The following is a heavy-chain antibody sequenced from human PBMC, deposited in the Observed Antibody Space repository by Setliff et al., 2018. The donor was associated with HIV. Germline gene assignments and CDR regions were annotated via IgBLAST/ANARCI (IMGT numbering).Heavy chain of an antibody. J-gene: IGHJ6*03. CDR1: GYSISSDYY. D-gene: IGHD7-27*01. CDR3: ARQAGTYWGFVYYMDV. CDR2: MCDSGYT. Sequence: PSETLSLTCAVSGYSISSDYYWSWIRQSPGKGPEWIAFMCDSGYTNDNPSLRGRVTISLDKSQNQVSLKLRSVTAADTAVYYCARQAGTYWGFVYYMDVCGKGTTVTVSS. V-gene: IGHV4-38-2*01.